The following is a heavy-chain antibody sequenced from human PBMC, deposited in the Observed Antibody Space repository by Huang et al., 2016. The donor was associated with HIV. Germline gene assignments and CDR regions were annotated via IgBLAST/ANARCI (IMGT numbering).Heavy chain of an antibody. CDR3: ASQHIGAAATWF. CDR2: VYQSGST. Sequence: QLQLQESGPGQVKPSETLSLTCTVSGDFISSTNYYWGWIRQSPGKGLGWVGSVYQSGSTNYNPSLKRRVTLSVNTSRNQFSLRLNSVTAADTAVYYCASQHIGAAATWFWGRGTQVAVSS. D-gene: IGHD6-25*01. V-gene: IGHV4-39*01. J-gene: IGHJ4*02. CDR1: GDFISSTNYY.